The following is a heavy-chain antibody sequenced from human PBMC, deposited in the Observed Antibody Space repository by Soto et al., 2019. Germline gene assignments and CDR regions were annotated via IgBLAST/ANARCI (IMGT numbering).Heavy chain of an antibody. J-gene: IGHJ6*02. V-gene: IGHV5-51*01. CDR3: PRPAGDSSSWYADYYYGMDV. CDR2: IYPGDSDT. CDR1: GYXFTIYS. Sequence: EXLESSCTCSGYXFTIYSVVWVRHMPGKGLELMGIIYPGDSDTRYSTSFQGNVTISAYKSIITSYLQWSSLKASDNAMYYCPRPAGDSSSWYADYYYGMDVWGQGTTVTVSS. D-gene: IGHD6-13*01.